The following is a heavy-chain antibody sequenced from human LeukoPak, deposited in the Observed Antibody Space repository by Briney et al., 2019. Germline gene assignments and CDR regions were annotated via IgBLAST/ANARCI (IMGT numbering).Heavy chain of an antibody. Sequence: ASVKVSCKASGYTFTSYDINWVRQATGQGLEWMGWINPNSGNTGYAQKFQGRVTITRNTSISTAYMELSSLRSEDTAVYYCAILGGVIVGGAFDIWGQGTMVTVSS. D-gene: IGHD3-16*02. J-gene: IGHJ3*02. V-gene: IGHV1-8*03. CDR1: GYTFTSYD. CDR3: AILGGVIVGGAFDI. CDR2: INPNSGNT.